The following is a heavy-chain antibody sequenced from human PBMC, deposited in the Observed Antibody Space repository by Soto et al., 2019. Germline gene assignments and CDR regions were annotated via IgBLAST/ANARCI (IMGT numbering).Heavy chain of an antibody. J-gene: IGHJ6*02. CDR1: GFTFSSYS. CDR3: AREGVQHGSGPYYYYGMDV. Sequence: EVQLVESGGGLVKPGGSLRLSCAASGFTFSSYSMNWVSQAPGKGLEWVSSISSSSSYIYYADSVKGRFTISRDNAKNSLYLQMNSLRAEDTAAYYCAREGVQHGSGPYYYYGMDVWGQGTTVTVSS. V-gene: IGHV3-21*01. D-gene: IGHD3-10*01. CDR2: ISSSSSYI.